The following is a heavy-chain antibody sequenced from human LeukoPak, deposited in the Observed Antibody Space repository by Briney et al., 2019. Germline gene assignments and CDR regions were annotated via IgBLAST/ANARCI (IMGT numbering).Heavy chain of an antibody. V-gene: IGHV3-21*01. CDR1: GFTFSSYS. Sequence: GGSLRLSCAASGFTFSSYSMNWVRQAPGKGLEWVSSISSSSSYIYYADSVKGRFTISRDNTKNSLYLQMNSLRAEDTAVYYCARDRSSSSFRYFDLWGRGTLVTVSS. CDR3: ARDRSSSSFRYFDL. D-gene: IGHD6-6*01. J-gene: IGHJ2*01. CDR2: ISSSSSYI.